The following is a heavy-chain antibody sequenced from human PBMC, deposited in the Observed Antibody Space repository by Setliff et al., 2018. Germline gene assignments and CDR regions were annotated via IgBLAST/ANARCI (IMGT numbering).Heavy chain of an antibody. CDR2: INTNTGNP. Sequence: ASVKVSCKASGYTFTTYAMGWMRQAPGQRLEWMGWINTNTGNPSYAQGFTGRFVFSLDTSVSTAYLQISSLKPEDTAVYYFARDLGYCSRTSCHGDWFDPWGQGTLVTVS. V-gene: IGHV7-4-1*02. CDR1: GYTFTTYA. D-gene: IGHD2-2*01. CDR3: ARDLGYCSRTSCHGDWFDP. J-gene: IGHJ5*02.